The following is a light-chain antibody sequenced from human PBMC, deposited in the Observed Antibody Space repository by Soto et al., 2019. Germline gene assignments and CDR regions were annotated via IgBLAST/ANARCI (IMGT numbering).Light chain of an antibody. CDR3: SSYSRSSFYV. CDR1: SSDVGGYIY. J-gene: IGLJ1*01. CDR2: EVS. V-gene: IGLV2-14*01. Sequence: QSALTQPASVSGSPGQSITISCTGTSSDVGGYIYVSWYQQHPGKAPKLMIYEVSNRPSGVSNRLSGSKSGNTASLTISGLQAEDEADYYCSSYSRSSFYVFGTGTKVTVL.